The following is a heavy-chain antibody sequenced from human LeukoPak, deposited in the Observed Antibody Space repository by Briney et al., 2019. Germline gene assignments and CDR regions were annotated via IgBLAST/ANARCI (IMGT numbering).Heavy chain of an antibody. CDR1: GYTFTSYG. V-gene: IGHV1-18*01. J-gene: IGHJ6*02. Sequence: GASVKVSCKASGYTFTSYGISWLRQAPGQGLEWMGWISAYNGNTNYAQKLQGRVTMTTDTSTSTAYMELRSLRSDDTAVYYCARYGSGSYYYYYYGMDVWGQGTTVTVSS. CDR3: ARYGSGSYYYYYYGMDV. D-gene: IGHD3-10*01. CDR2: ISAYNGNT.